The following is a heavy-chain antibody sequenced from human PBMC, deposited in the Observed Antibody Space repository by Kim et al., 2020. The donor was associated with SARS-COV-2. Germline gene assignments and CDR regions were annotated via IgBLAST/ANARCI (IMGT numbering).Heavy chain of an antibody. J-gene: IGHJ3*02. D-gene: IGHD6-19*01. CDR2: IDWNSGGI. CDR3: AKDRVAVSGYLDAFDI. CDR1: GFTFDDYA. Sequence: GGSLRLSCAASGFTFDDYAIHWVRQAPGKGLEWVSGIDWNSGGIDYADSVKGRFTISRDNAKNSLYLQMNRLRAEDTALYYCAKDRVAVSGYLDAFDIWGQGTMVTVSS. V-gene: IGHV3-9*01.